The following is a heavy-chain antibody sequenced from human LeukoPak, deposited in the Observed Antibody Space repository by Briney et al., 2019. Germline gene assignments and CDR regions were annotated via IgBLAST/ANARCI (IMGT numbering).Heavy chain of an antibody. J-gene: IGHJ6*03. D-gene: IGHD3-9*01. V-gene: IGHV4-59*01. CDR2: IYYSGST. CDR1: GGSISSYY. Sequence: SETLSLTCSVSGGSISSYYWSWIRQPPGKGLEWIGYIYYSGSTNYNPSLKSRVTISVDTSKNQFSLKLSSVTAADTAVYYCARVSRGTYYDILTGETDYYYYYMDVWGKGTTVTISS. CDR3: ARVSRGTYYDILTGETDYYYYYMDV.